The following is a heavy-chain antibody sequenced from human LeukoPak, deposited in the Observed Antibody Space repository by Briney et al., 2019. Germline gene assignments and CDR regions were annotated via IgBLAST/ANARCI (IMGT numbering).Heavy chain of an antibody. CDR3: ARGRATYYDSRVHFDY. CDR2: INHSGST. V-gene: IGHV4-34*01. D-gene: IGHD3-22*01. CDR1: GGSFSGYY. Sequence: SETLSLTCAVYGGSFSGYYWSWIRQPPGKGLEWIGEINHSGSTNYNPSLKSRVTISVDTSKNQFSLKLSSVTAADTAVYYCARGRATYYDSRVHFDYWGQGSLVTVSS. J-gene: IGHJ4*02.